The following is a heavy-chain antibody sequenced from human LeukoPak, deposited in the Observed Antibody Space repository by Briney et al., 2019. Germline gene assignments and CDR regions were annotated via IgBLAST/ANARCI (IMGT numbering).Heavy chain of an antibody. CDR1: GFTFSNAK. J-gene: IGHJ4*02. Sequence: GGSLRLSCASSGFTFSNAKMNWVRQAPGKGLEWVGLIKRRTDGGTTDYAAPVKGRFTISRDDSKTTLYLKMNSLKTEDTAVYYCTTRRRRDGLTGDGYWGQGTLVTVSS. D-gene: IGHD5-24*01. CDR3: TTRRRRDGLTGDGY. V-gene: IGHV3-15*01. CDR2: IKRRTDGGTT.